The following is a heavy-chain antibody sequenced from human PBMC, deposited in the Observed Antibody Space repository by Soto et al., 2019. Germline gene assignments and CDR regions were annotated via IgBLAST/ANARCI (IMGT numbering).Heavy chain of an antibody. Sequence: QVQLVQSGAEVKKPGSSVKVSCKASGGTFSSYAISWVRQAPGQGLEWMGGIIPIFGTANYAQKFQGRVTITADESTSTAYMELSSLRSEDTAVYYCARYYDSSGYYYNGAAIDYWGQGTLVTVSS. CDR1: GGTFSSYA. CDR3: ARYYDSSGYYYNGAAIDY. CDR2: IIPIFGTA. V-gene: IGHV1-69*01. D-gene: IGHD3-22*01. J-gene: IGHJ4*02.